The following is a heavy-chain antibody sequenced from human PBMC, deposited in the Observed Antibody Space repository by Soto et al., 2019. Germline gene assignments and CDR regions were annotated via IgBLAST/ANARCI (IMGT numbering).Heavy chain of an antibody. V-gene: IGHV4-39*01. CDR2: IYYSGST. Sequence: SETLSLTCTVSGGSISSSSYYWGWIRQPPGKGLEWIGSIYYSGSTYYIPSLKSRVTISVDTSKNQFSLKLSSVTAADTAVYYCARHPPQIATAPLGGLSHWGQGTLVTVSS. CDR3: ARHPPQIATAPLGGLSH. D-gene: IGHD6-13*01. J-gene: IGHJ4*02. CDR1: GGSISSSSYY.